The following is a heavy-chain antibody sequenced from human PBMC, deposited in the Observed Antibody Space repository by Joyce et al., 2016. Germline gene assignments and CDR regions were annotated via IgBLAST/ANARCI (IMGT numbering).Heavy chain of an antibody. CDR3: AGMGFTAPGTPLDY. CDR1: GFTFSDHY. V-gene: IGHV3-11*06. D-gene: IGHD2-15*01. J-gene: IGHJ4*02. CDR2: ISTTSKYT. Sequence: QVQLVQSGAGLVKPGGSLRLSCAASGFTFSDHYMTWIRQAPGKGLEWLSDISTTSKYTNYADSVKGRFTISRDNAKNSLYLHMDSLRVDDTAVYYCAGMGFTAPGTPLDYWGQGTLVTVSA.